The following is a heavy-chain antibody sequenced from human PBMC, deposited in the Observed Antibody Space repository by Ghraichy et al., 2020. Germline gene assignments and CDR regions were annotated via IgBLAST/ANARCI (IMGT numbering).Heavy chain of an antibody. V-gene: IGHV3-73*01. CDR1: GFIFSGYA. CDR3: TRHAEEGGGDRGYFDL. D-gene: IGHD2-21*01. J-gene: IGHJ2*01. CDR2: IRSKANSYAT. Sequence: GGSLRLSCAASGFIFSGYAMHWVRQASGKGPEWVGRIRSKANSYATAYAASVKGRFTISRDDSKNTAYLQMNSLKTEDTAVYYCTRHAEEGGGDRGYFDLWGRGTLVTVSS.